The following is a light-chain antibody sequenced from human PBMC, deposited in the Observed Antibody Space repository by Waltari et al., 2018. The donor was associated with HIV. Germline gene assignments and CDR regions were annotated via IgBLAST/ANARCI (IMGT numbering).Light chain of an antibody. V-gene: IGLV3-25*03. J-gene: IGLJ2*01. CDR1: ALSKPY. CDR3: QSGHNSDSI. Sequence: SYELTQAPSVSVSPGQTAKITCSGDALSKPYVYWYQQKPGQAPLMMIFKDRERPSEIPARCSASSSGSTSILTISGVQAEDEADYYCQSGHNSDSIFGGGTKLTVL. CDR2: KDR.